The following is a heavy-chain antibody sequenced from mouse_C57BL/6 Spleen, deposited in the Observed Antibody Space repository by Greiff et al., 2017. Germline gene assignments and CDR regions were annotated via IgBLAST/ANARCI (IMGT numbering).Heavy chain of an antibody. CDR3: AIITTVVALYWYFDV. J-gene: IGHJ1*03. CDR1: EYEFPSHD. V-gene: IGHV5-2*01. D-gene: IGHD1-1*01. CDR2: INSDGGST. Sequence: EVQGVESGGGLVQPGESLKLSCESNEYEFPSHDMSWVRKTPEKRLELVAAINSDGGSTYYPDTMERRFIISRDNTKKTLYLQMSSLRSEDTALYYCAIITTVVALYWYFDVWGTGTTVTVSS.